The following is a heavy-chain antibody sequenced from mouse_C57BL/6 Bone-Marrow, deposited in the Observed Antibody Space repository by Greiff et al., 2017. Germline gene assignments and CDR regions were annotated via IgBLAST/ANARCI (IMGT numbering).Heavy chain of an antibody. Sequence: QVQLQQSGAELARPGASVKLSCKASGYTFTSSGISWVKQRTGQGLEWIGELYPRSGNTFYNEKVKGKATLTADKSSRTAYMELRSMTSEDSAVYFCARDYGRSYVDYGGQGTTLTVSS. CDR1: GYTFTSSG. V-gene: IGHV1-81*01. CDR2: LYPRSGNT. CDR3: ARDYGRSYVDY. J-gene: IGHJ2*01. D-gene: IGHD1-1*01.